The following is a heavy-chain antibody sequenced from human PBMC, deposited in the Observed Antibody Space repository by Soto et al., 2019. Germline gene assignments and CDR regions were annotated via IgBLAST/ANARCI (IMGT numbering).Heavy chain of an antibody. CDR1: GVTFSSYS. Sequence: GGSLRLSCAASGVTFSSYSMNWVRQAPGKGLEWVSAISGSGGSTYYADSVKGRFTISRDNSKNTLYLQMNSLRAEDTAVYYCAKATLRTCSGSRCYPFDSWGPGTLVTVSS. J-gene: IGHJ4*02. CDR3: AKATLRTCSGSRCYPFDS. CDR2: ISGSGGST. V-gene: IGHV3-23*01. D-gene: IGHD2-15*01.